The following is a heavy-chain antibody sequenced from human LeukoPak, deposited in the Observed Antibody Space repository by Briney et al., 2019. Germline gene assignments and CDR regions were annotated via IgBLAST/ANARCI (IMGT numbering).Heavy chain of an antibody. CDR3: ARGLVFPDY. J-gene: IGHJ4*02. CDR1: GGSFSGYY. D-gene: IGHD2-21*01. V-gene: IGHV4-34*01. CDR2: INHSGST. Sequence: SETLSFTCAVYGGSFSGYYWSWIRQPPGKGLEWIGEINHSGSTNYNPSLKSRVTISVDTSKNQFSLKLSSVTAADTAVYYCARGLVFPDYWGQGTLVTVSS.